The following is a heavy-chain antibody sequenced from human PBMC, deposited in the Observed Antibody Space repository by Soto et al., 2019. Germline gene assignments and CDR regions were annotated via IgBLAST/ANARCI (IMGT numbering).Heavy chain of an antibody. D-gene: IGHD6-6*01. CDR2: ISADGRET. CDR3: ARKPRLLEL. V-gene: IGHV3-7*01. CDR1: GLTFSASW. Sequence: GGSLRLSCAASGLTFSASWMNWVRQAPGKGLEWVAYISADGRETKHVDSVKGRFTISRDNAKNSLYLQMNSLRVEDTAVYYCARKPRLLELWGQGTLVTVSS. J-gene: IGHJ4*02.